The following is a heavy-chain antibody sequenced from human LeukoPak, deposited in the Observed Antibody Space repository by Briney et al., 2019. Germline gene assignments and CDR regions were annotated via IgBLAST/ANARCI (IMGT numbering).Heavy chain of an antibody. Sequence: QSGGSLRLSCAASGFTFSSYWMSWVRQAPGKGLEWVANIKQDGSEKYYVDSVKGRFTISRDNAKNSLYLQMNSLRAEDTAVYYCAKGTYYYDSSGYYGGYYFDYWGQGTLVTVSS. V-gene: IGHV3-7*03. CDR2: IKQDGSEK. J-gene: IGHJ4*02. CDR3: AKGTYYYDSSGYYGGYYFDY. D-gene: IGHD3-22*01. CDR1: GFTFSSYW.